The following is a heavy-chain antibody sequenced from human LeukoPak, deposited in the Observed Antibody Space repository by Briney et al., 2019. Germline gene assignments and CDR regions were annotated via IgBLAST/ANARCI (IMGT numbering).Heavy chain of an antibody. Sequence: SETLSLTCTVSGGSISSYYWSWIRQPPGKGLEWIGNIYYSGSTNYNPSLKSRVTISVDTSKNQFSLKLSSVTAADTAVYYCASSMVRGNYYYYMDVWGRGTTVTISS. D-gene: IGHD3-10*01. J-gene: IGHJ6*03. CDR1: GGSISSYY. CDR3: ASSMVRGNYYYYMDV. V-gene: IGHV4-59*08. CDR2: IYYSGST.